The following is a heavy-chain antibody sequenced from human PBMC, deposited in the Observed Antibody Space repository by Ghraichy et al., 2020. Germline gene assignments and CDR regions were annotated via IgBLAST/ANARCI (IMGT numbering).Heavy chain of an antibody. CDR1: GGSISSYY. V-gene: IGHV4-59*01. CDR2: IYYSGST. Sequence: TLSLTCTVSGGSISSYYWSWIRQPPGKGLEWIGYIYYSGSTNYNPSLKSRVTISVDTSKNQFSLKLSSVTAADTAVYYCARGRGRLAAAGTFDYWGQGTLVTVSS. D-gene: IGHD6-13*01. J-gene: IGHJ4*02. CDR3: ARGRGRLAAAGTFDY.